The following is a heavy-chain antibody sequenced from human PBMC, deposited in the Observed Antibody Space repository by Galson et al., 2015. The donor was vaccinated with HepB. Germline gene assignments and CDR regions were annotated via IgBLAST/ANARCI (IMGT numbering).Heavy chain of an antibody. CDR2: MNPESGNI. D-gene: IGHD6-19*01. V-gene: IGHV1-8*01. CDR1: GYIFITHD. J-gene: IGHJ4*02. Sequence: SVKVSCKASGYIFITHDFNWVRQTTGQGLEWMGWMNPESGNIGYAQNFKGRVTMTRNTSISTAYMELNSLTLDDTAVYYCARGTKGRDWYAFDYWGQGTLVTVSS. CDR3: ARGTKGRDWYAFDY.